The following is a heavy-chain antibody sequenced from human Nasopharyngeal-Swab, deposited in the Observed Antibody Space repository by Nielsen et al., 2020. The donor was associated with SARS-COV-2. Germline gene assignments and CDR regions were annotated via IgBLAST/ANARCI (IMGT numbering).Heavy chain of an antibody. J-gene: IGHJ4*02. CDR3: ARGRGYGAHFDY. D-gene: IGHD4-17*01. Sequence: ASVKVSCKASGYTFTSYDINWVRQATGQGLEWMGWMNPNSGNKVSAQKVQGRVTMTWNTSMSTAYVELNSLTYEDTAVYFCARGRGYGAHFDYWGQGTLVAVPS. V-gene: IGHV1-8*01. CDR1: GYTFTSYD. CDR2: MNPNSGNK.